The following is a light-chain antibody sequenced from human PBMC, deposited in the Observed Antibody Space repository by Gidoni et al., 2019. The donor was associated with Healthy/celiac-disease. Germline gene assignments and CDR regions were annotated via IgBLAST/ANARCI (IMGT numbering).Light chain of an antibody. J-gene: IGKJ1*01. CDR3: QQYYSTPWT. V-gene: IGKV4-1*01. Sequence: DFVMTQSPAPLAVSLGERATINCKSSQSVLYSSNNKNYLAWYQQKPGQPPKLLIYWASTRESGVPDRFSGSGSGTDFTLTISSLQAEDVAVYYCQQYYSTPWTFGQGTKVEIK. CDR1: QSVLYSSNNKNY. CDR2: WAS.